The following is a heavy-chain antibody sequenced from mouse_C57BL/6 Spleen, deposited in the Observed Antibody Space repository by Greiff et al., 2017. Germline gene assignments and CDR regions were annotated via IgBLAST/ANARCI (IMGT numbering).Heavy chain of an antibody. D-gene: IGHD1-1*01. V-gene: IGHV1-9*01. Sequence: QVQLQQSGAELMKPGASVKLSCKATGYTFTGYWIEWVKQSPGNGLEWIGEILPGSGSTNYNEKFKGKATFTADTSSNKAYLQLSSLTTEDSAIYYCARGDTTVVAKGDFDYWGQGTTLTVS. J-gene: IGHJ2*01. CDR3: ARGDTTVVAKGDFDY. CDR1: GYTFTGYW. CDR2: ILPGSGST.